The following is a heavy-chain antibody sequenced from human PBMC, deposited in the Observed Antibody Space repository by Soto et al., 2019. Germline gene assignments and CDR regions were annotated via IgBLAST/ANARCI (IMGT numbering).Heavy chain of an antibody. CDR2: IYYSGSI. CDR1: GRSISSVNYY. CDR3: ARYGSGECNRGSCYSPFDY. D-gene: IGHD2-15*01. V-gene: IGHV4-30-4*01. J-gene: IGHJ4*02. Sequence: SETLSLTCTVSGRSISSVNYYWSWIRQPPGKRLEWIGYIYYSGSIYYNPSLRSRVTISVDTSKNQFSLKLSSVTAADTAVYYCARYGSGECNRGSCYSPFDYWGQGTLVTVSS.